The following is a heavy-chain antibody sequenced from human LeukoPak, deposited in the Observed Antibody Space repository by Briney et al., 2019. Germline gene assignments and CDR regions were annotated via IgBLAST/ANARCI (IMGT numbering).Heavy chain of an antibody. J-gene: IGHJ4*02. Sequence: QAGGSLRLSCAASGFTFSSYAMSWVRQAPGKGLEWVSAISGSGSSTYYADSVKGRFTISRDNSKNTLYLQMNSPRAEDTAVYYCAKVGAAAGTTNYFDYWGQGTLVTVSS. D-gene: IGHD6-13*01. V-gene: IGHV3-23*01. CDR2: ISGSGSST. CDR1: GFTFSSYA. CDR3: AKVGAAAGTTNYFDY.